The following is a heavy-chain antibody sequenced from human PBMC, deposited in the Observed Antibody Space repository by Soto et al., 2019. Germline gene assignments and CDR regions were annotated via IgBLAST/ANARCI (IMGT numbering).Heavy chain of an antibody. CDR2: IVVGSGNT. J-gene: IGHJ4*02. CDR3: AANDCSGGSCYP. Sequence: GASVKVSCKASGFTFTSSAMQWVRQARGQRLEWIGWIVVGSGNTNYAQKFQERVTITRDMSTSTAYMELSSLRSEDTAVYYCAANDCSGGSCYPWGQGTLVTVSS. D-gene: IGHD2-15*01. CDR1: GFTFTSSA. V-gene: IGHV1-58*02.